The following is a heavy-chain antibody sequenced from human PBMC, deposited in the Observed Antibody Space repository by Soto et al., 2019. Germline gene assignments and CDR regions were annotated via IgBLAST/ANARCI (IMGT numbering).Heavy chain of an antibody. CDR1: GFTFDDYA. D-gene: IGHD1-26*01. CDR3: AREGGSLNWFDP. J-gene: IGHJ5*02. Sequence: GGSLRLSCAASGFTFDDYAMHWVRQAPGKGLEWVSGISWNSNSIGYADSVKGRFTISRDNAKNSLYLQMNSLRDEDTAVYYCAREGGSLNWFDPWGQGTLVTVSS. CDR2: ISWNSNSI. V-gene: IGHV3-9*01.